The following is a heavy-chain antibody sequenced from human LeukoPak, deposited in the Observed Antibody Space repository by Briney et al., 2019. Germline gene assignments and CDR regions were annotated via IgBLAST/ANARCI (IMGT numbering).Heavy chain of an antibody. V-gene: IGHV3-23*01. Sequence: GGSLRLSCAASGFTFSSYAMSWVRQAPGKGLEWVSAISGSGGSTYYADSVKGRFTISRDNSKNTLYLQMKSLRAEDTAVYYCAKRSYGSGSGWFDPWGQGTLVTVSS. D-gene: IGHD3-10*01. CDR3: AKRSYGSGSGWFDP. J-gene: IGHJ5*02. CDR2: ISGSGGST. CDR1: GFTFSSYA.